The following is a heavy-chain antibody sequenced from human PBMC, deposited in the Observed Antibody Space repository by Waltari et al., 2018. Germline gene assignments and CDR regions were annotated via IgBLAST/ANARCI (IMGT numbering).Heavy chain of an antibody. CDR1: GYNFIGYY. CDR3: ARQAARNFDY. CDR2: INPNTGGT. Sequence: QVQLVQSGAEEKKPGASVNVSCKASGYNFIGYYIHWVRQAPGQGLEWMGWINPNTGGTKYAQKYQGRVTLTRDTSISTAYMELSSLGSDDMAVFYCARQAARNFDYWGQGTLVTVSS. J-gene: IGHJ4*02. V-gene: IGHV1-2*02.